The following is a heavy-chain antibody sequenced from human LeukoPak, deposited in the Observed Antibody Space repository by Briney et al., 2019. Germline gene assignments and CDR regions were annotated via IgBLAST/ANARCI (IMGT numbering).Heavy chain of an antibody. CDR2: IIPILGIA. CDR1: GGTFSSYA. Sequence: SVKVSCKASGGTFSSYAISWVRQAPGQGLEWMGRIIPILGIANYAQKFQGRVTITADKSTSTAYMGLSSLRSEDTAVYYCAGEIYYGSGSFFPYYFDYWGQGTLVTVSS. J-gene: IGHJ4*02. CDR3: AGEIYYGSGSFFPYYFDY. D-gene: IGHD3-10*01. V-gene: IGHV1-69*04.